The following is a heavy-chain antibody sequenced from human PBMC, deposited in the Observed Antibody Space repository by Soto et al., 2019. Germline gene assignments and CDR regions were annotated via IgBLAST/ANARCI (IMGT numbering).Heavy chain of an antibody. CDR2: ISSGRDYI. Sequence: LRLSCAASGFTFNTYAMNWVRQAPGKGLEWVSSISSGRDYIHYADSVRGRFSISRDNAKNSLFPQMNSLRAEDTAVYYCTSSYNWYEAWGHGTLVTVSS. J-gene: IGHJ5*01. D-gene: IGHD1-1*01. CDR1: GFTFNTYA. CDR3: TSSYNWYEA. V-gene: IGHV3-21*01.